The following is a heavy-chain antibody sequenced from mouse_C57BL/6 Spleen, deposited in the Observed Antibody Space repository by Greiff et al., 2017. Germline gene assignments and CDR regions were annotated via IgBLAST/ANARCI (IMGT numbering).Heavy chain of an antibody. V-gene: IGHV10-3*01. Sequence: EVKVVESGGGLVQPKGSLKLSCAASGFTFNTYAMHWVRQAPGKGLEWVARIRSKSSNYATYYADSVKDRFTISRDDSQSMLYLQMNNRKTEDTAMYYGVRGGHYYGSSEYAMGYWGQGTSVTVAS. CDR1: GFTFNTYA. J-gene: IGHJ4*01. CDR3: VRGGHYYGSSEYAMGY. D-gene: IGHD1-1*01. CDR2: IRSKSSNYAT.